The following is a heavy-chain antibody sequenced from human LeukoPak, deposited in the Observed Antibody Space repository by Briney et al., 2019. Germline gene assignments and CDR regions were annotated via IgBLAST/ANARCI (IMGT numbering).Heavy chain of an antibody. V-gene: IGHV3-30*02. J-gene: IGHJ3*02. CDR2: IRYDGSNK. CDR1: GFTFSSYG. D-gene: IGHD2-2*01. Sequence: PGGSLRLSCAASGFTFSSYGMHWVRQAPGKGLEWVAFIRYDGSNKYYADSVKGRFTISRDNSKNTLYLQMNSLRAEDTAVYYCATSHCISASCTDDAFDIWGQGTMVTVSS. CDR3: ATSHCISASCTDDAFDI.